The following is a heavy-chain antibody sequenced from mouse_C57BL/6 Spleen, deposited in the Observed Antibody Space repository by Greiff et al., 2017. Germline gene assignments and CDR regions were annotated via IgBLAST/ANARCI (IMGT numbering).Heavy chain of an antibody. CDR2: ISYDGSN. V-gene: IGHV3-6*01. CDR3: ARVRSPSYYAMDY. D-gene: IGHD1-1*01. CDR1: GYSITSGYY. J-gene: IGHJ4*01. Sequence: EVQLVESGPGLVKPSQSLSLTCSVTGYSITSGYYWNWIRQFPGNKLEWMGYISYDGSNNYNPSLKNRISITRDTSKNQFFLKLNSVTTEDTATYYCARVRSPSYYAMDYWGQGTSVTVSS.